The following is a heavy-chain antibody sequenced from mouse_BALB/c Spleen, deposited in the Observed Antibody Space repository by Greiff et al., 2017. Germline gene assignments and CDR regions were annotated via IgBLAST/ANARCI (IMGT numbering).Heavy chain of an antibody. V-gene: IGHV7-3*02. CDR3: ARDGLTGYFDY. Sequence: DVKLQESGGGLVQPGGSLRLSCATSGFTFTDYYMSWVRQPPGKALEWLGFIRNKANGYTTEYSASVKGRFTISRDNSQSILYLQMNTLRAEDSATYYCARDGLTGYFDYWGQGTTLTVSS. J-gene: IGHJ2*01. D-gene: IGHD4-1*01. CDR1: GFTFTDYY. CDR2: IRNKANGYTT.